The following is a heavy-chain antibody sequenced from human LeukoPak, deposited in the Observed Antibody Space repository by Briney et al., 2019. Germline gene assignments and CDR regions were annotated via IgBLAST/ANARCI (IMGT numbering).Heavy chain of an antibody. D-gene: IGHD3-3*01. J-gene: IGHJ3*02. CDR3: ARDFWSGHGPFDI. CDR1: GGTFSSYA. CDR2: IIPIFGTA. V-gene: IGHV1-69*13. Sequence: ASVKVSCKASGGTFSSYAISWVRQAPGQGLEWMGGIIPIFGTANYAQKFQGRVTITADESTSTAYMELSSLRSEDTAVYYCARDFWSGHGPFDIWGQGTMVTVSS.